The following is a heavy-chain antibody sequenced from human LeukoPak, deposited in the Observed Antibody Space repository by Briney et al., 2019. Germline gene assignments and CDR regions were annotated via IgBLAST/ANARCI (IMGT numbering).Heavy chain of an antibody. CDR3: AMTYYYDFSAYPFDY. CDR1: GNTLTGYY. CDR2: INPSSGGT. D-gene: IGHD3-22*01. V-gene: IGHV1-2*02. J-gene: IGHJ4*02. Sequence: ASVKVSCKASGNTLTGYYIHWVRQAPGQGLKWMGWINPSSGGTNYAQQFQGRVTMTRDTSISTAYMELSRLRSDDTAVYYCAMTYYYDFSAYPFDYWGQGTLVTVSS.